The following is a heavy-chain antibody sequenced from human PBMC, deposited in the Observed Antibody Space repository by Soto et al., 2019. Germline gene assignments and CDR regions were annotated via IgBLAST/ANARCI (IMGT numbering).Heavy chain of an antibody. D-gene: IGHD1-1*01. V-gene: IGHV4-59*01. Sequence: SETLSLTCTVSGGTISSYYWSWIRQPPGKGLEWIGYIYYSGSTNYNPSLKSRVTISVDTSKNQFSLKLSSVTAADTAVYYCARDYRYAFDYYYMDVWGKGTTVTVSS. CDR2: IYYSGST. CDR3: ARDYRYAFDYYYMDV. J-gene: IGHJ6*03. CDR1: GGTISSYY.